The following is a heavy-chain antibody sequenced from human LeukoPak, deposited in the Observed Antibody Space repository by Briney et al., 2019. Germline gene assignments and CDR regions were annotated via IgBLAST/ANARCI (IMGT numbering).Heavy chain of an antibody. Sequence: PGGSLRLSCAASGFTFSSYGMHWVRQAPGKGLEWVAVISYDGSNKYYADSVKGRFTISRDNSKNTLYLQMGSLRAEDMAVYYCARVQDSYGLFDYWGQGTLVTVSS. CDR2: ISYDGSNK. CDR3: ARVQDSYGLFDY. CDR1: GFTFSSYG. D-gene: IGHD5-18*01. J-gene: IGHJ4*02. V-gene: IGHV3-30*03.